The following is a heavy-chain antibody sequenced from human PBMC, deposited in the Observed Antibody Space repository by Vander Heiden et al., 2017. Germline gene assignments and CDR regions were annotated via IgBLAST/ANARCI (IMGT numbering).Heavy chain of an antibody. CDR1: GFIFSDYY. CDR2: ISSSGRTI. CDR3: ARSLAVSGDYYYAYDMDV. Sequence: QVYLVESGGGLVKPGWFLRLSCAASGFIFSDYYMTWVRQAPGKGPEWLSYISSSGRTISYADSVKGRFTISRDNANNSLYLQMTSLTAADTAVYYCARSLAVSGDYYYAYDMDVWGQGTTVTVSS. J-gene: IGHJ6*02. V-gene: IGHV3-11*01. D-gene: IGHD6-19*01.